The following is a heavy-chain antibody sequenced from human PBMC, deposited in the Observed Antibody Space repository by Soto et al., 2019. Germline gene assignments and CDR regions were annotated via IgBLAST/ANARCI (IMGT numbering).Heavy chain of an antibody. CDR2: IYRSGST. V-gene: IGHV4-61*01. J-gene: IGHJ5*02. CDR1: GASLTSGSYY. Sequence: SETLSLTCTVSGASLTSGSYYWSWVRQPPGKGLEWIAYIYRSGSTNYNPSLKSRATISVDTSKNQFSLRLTSVTPADTAMYYCARWKYSYADLPGDWFDAPGQATRVTVAS. CDR3: ARWKYSYADLPGDWFDA. D-gene: IGHD3-16*01.